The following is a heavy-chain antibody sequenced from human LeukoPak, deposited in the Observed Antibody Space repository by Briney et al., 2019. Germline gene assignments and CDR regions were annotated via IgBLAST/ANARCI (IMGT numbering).Heavy chain of an antibody. CDR1: GYSFTSYW. D-gene: IGHD3-22*01. V-gene: IGHV5-51*01. CDR2: IYPGDSDT. J-gene: IGHJ4*02. CDR3: ARGGHYYDSSGPFFDY. Sequence: GESPKISCKGSGYSFTSYWIGWVRQMPGKGLEWMGIIYPGDSDTRYSPSFQGQVTISADKSISTAYLQWSSLKASDTAMYYCARGGHYYDSSGPFFDYWGQGTLVTVSS.